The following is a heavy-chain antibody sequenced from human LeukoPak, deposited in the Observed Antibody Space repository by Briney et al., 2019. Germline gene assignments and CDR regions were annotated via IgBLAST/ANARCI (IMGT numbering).Heavy chain of an antibody. V-gene: IGHV3-48*01. CDR1: GFTFSSYS. CDR3: ARGVDY. J-gene: IGHJ4*02. CDR2: ISSGSSTI. Sequence: GGSLRLPCAASGFTFSSYSMNWVRQAPGKGLEWVSYISSGSSTIYYADSVKGRFTISRDNAKNSLYLQMNSLRAEDTAVYYCARGVDYWGQGSLVTVSS.